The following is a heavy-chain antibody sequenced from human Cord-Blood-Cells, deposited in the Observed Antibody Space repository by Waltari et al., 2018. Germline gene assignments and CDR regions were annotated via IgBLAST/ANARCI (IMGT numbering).Heavy chain of an antibody. Sequence: QVQLVQSGAEVKKPGSSVKVSCKASGGTFSSYAISWVRQAPGQGLEWMGGIIPILGLADYALKFQGRVTITAAESPSTAYMELSSLRSEDTAVYYCASGGTAFDIWGQGTMVTVSS. V-gene: IGHV1-69*04. CDR1: GGTFSSYA. D-gene: IGHD3-16*01. CDR2: IIPILGLA. CDR3: ASGGTAFDI. J-gene: IGHJ3*02.